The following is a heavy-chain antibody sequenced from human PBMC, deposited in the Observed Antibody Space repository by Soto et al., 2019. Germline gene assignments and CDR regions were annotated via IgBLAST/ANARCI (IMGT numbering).Heavy chain of an antibody. CDR1: GYTFTSYG. V-gene: IGHV1-18*01. CDR3: ARGRNLYYYDSSGYYHY. Sequence: QVQLVQSGAEVKKPGASVKVSCKASGYTFTSYGISWVRQAPGQGLEWMGWISAYNGNTNYAQKLQGRVTMTTDTSTRTAYKELRSLRSDDTAVYYCARGRNLYYYDSSGYYHYWGQGTLVTVSS. CDR2: ISAYNGNT. J-gene: IGHJ4*02. D-gene: IGHD3-22*01.